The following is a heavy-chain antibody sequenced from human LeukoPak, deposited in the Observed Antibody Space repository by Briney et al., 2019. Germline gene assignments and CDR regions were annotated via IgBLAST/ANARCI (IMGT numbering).Heavy chain of an antibody. CDR2: IWYDGSNK. CDR1: GFTFSSYG. J-gene: IGHJ6*02. CDR3: ARGGDIVVVPAAKGYYYYGMDV. V-gene: IGHV3-33*01. D-gene: IGHD2-2*01. Sequence: GGSLRLSCAASGFTFSSYGMHWVRQAPGKGLEWVAVIWYDGSNKYYADSVKGRFTISRDNSKNTLYLQMNSLRAEDTAVYYCARGGDIVVVPAAKGYYYYGMDVWGQGTTVTVSS.